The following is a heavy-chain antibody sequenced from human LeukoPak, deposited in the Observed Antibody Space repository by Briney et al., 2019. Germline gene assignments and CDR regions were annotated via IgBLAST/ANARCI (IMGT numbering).Heavy chain of an antibody. CDR2: IYYSGST. CDR1: GGSISSYY. D-gene: IGHD2-15*01. CDR3: ARDGGGSFDY. Sequence: SETLSLTCTVSGGSISSYYWSWIRQPPGKGLEWIGYIYYSGSTNYNPSLKSRVTISVDTSKNQFSLKLSSVTAADTAVYYCARDGGGSFDYWGQGTLVTVSS. V-gene: IGHV4-59*01. J-gene: IGHJ4*02.